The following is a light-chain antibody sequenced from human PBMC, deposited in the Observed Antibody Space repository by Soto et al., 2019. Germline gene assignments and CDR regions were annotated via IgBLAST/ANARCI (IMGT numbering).Light chain of an antibody. V-gene: IGKV1-39*02. CDR3: QQYGSSGT. J-gene: IGKJ1*01. Sequence: GDRVTITCRTSQTISRYLNWYQQKPGKAPKLLIYAASNLQSGVPSRFSGSGSGTDFTLTISSLQPEDFAVYYCQQYGSSGTFGQGTKVDIK. CDR1: QTISRY. CDR2: AAS.